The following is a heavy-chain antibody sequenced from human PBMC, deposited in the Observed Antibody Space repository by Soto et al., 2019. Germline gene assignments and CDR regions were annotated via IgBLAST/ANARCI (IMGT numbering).Heavy chain of an antibody. CDR2: FDPEDGET. V-gene: IGHV1-24*01. Sequence: GASVKASCKVSGYTLTELSMHWVRQAPGKGLEWMGGFDPEDGETIYAQKFQGRVTMTEDTSTDTAYMELSSLRSEDTAVYYCATEFSGYSSSPEYVQHWGQGTLVTVSS. D-gene: IGHD6-13*01. J-gene: IGHJ1*01. CDR3: ATEFSGYSSSPEYVQH. CDR1: GYTLTELS.